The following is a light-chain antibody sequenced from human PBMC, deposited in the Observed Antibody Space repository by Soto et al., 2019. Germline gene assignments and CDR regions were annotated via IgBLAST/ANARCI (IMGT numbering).Light chain of an antibody. Sequence: EIVLTQSPDTLSLSPGERATLSCRASQSVGNNFLAWYQQKPGQAPTLLIYDASSRASGLPDRFSGSGSETDFTLTVSRLELEDFAVYFCHLYGTSPQTFGKGTKVDIK. CDR2: DAS. CDR1: QSVGNNF. V-gene: IGKV3-20*01. CDR3: HLYGTSPQT. J-gene: IGKJ1*01.